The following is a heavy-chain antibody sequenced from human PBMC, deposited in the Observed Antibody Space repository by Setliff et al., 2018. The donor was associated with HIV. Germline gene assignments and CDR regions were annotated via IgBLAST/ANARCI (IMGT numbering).Heavy chain of an antibody. CDR3: AIGDEYPGVFQS. V-gene: IGHV4-4*09. CDR1: SASISNYH. Sequence: SETLSLTCAVSSASISNYHWSWIRQTPGKGLEWIWSIYTSGTTNYNPSLEGRITTSVDLSKNHFSLNLHSVTAADTAVYYCAIGDEYPGVFQSWGQGKVVTVSS. J-gene: IGHJ5*02. CDR2: IYTSGTT. D-gene: IGHD2-2*01.